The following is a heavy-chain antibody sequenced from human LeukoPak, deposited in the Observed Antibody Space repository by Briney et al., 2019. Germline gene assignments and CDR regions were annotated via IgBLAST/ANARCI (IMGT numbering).Heavy chain of an antibody. J-gene: IGHJ3*02. Sequence: GASVRVSCKASGYTFTNYDINWVRQAPGRGLEWMGWINPNSGGTNYAQKFQGRVTMTRDTSISTAYMELSRLRSDDTAVYYCARSDSSGWYINVDIWGQGTMVTVSS. CDR2: INPNSGGT. CDR3: ARSDSSGWYINVDI. V-gene: IGHV1-2*02. D-gene: IGHD6-19*01. CDR1: GYTFTNYD.